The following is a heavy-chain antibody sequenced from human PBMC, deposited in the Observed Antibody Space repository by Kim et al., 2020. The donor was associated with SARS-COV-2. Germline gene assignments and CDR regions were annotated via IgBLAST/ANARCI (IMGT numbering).Heavy chain of an antibody. D-gene: IGHD3-3*01. CDR3: AKGVSRIKIFGGVTWGGMDF. CDR1: GFTFSTFV. CDR2: ISGSGSST. Sequence: GGSLRLSCAASGFTFSTFVMRWVRQAPGKGLEWVSAISGSGSSTYYADSVKGRFTISRDNSKNTLYLQMNSLRAEDTAVYYCAKGVSRIKIFGGVTWGGMDFWGQGTTVTVSS. V-gene: IGHV3-23*01. J-gene: IGHJ6*02.